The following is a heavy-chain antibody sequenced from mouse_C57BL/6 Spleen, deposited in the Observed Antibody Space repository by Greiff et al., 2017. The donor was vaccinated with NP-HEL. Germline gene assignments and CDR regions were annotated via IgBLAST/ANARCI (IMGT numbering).Heavy chain of an antibody. J-gene: IGHJ4*01. CDR1: GFNIKNTY. CDR2: IDPANGNT. Sequence: EVQLQQSVAELVRPGASVKLSCTASGFNIKNTYMHWVKQRPEQGLEWIGRIDPANGNTKYAPKFQGKATITADTSSNTAYLQLSSLTSEDTAIYYCARGSGYYGKEGYYYAMDYWGQGTSVTVSS. CDR3: ARGSGYYGKEGYYYAMDY. V-gene: IGHV14-3*01. D-gene: IGHD1-1*01.